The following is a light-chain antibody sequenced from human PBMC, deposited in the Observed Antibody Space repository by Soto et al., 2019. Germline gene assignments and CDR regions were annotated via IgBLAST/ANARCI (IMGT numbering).Light chain of an antibody. CDR2: GAS. CDR3: HQYDDWPPVYT. Sequence: EIVMTQSPATLSVSPGDRAILSCRASQSVSDRLAWYQQKPGQVPRLLIYGASTRANGIPARFSGSGSGTDFTLTISSLQSEDFAVYYCHQYDDWPPVYTFGQGTKLEI. CDR1: QSVSDR. J-gene: IGKJ2*01. V-gene: IGKV3D-15*01.